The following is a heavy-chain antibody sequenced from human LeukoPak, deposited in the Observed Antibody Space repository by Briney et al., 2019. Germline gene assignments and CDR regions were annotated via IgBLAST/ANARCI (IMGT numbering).Heavy chain of an antibody. CDR3: ARDPGIVGGGAYYFDY. V-gene: IGHV3-66*01. D-gene: IGHD3-22*01. J-gene: IGHJ4*02. CDR2: IYSGGST. CDR1: GFTVSSNY. Sequence: GGSLRLSCAASGFTVSSNYMSWVRQAPGKGLEWVSVIYSGGSTYYADSVKGRFTISRDNSKNTLYLQMNSLRAEDTAVYYCARDPGIVGGGAYYFDYWGQGTLVTVSS.